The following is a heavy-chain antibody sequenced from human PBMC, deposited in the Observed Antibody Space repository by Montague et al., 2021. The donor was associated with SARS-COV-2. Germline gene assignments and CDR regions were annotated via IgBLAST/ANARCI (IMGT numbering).Heavy chain of an antibody. CDR2: INPKGSS. D-gene: IGHD3-3*01. CDR1: GGSFSDYY. CDR3: ARGQVTIVAVLIMHRAAGASDL. J-gene: IGHJ4*02. Sequence: SETLSLTCAVYGGSFSDYYWTWIRQPPGKGLEWIGEINPKGSSNYNPSLKSRISMSVDTSKNQISLKLTSVTAADTATYYCARGQVTIVAVLIMHRAAGASDLWGQGAKVTVSS. V-gene: IGHV4-34*01.